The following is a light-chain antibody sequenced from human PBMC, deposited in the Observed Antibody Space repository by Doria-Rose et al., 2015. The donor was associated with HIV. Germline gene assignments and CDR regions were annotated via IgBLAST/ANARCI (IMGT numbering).Light chain of an antibody. Sequence: IVLTQSPATLSLSPGERATLSCRPSQRVSSNLAWYQQKPGQPPRLLIYDTSNRATGIPARFSGSGSGTDFTLTISSLESEDFALYYCQQRSSWPLTFGGGTKVEIK. CDR2: DTS. CDR1: QRVSSN. V-gene: IGKV3-11*01. CDR3: QQRSSWPLT. J-gene: IGKJ4*01.